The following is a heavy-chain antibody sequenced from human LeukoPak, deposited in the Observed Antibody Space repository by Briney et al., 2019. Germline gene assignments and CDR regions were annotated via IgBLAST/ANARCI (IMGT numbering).Heavy chain of an antibody. V-gene: IGHV3-15*01. J-gene: IGHJ4*02. CDR3: NTKRGYNYGVDF. CDR2: IKRKTDGGTT. CDR1: GFTFSSYA. D-gene: IGHD5-18*01. Sequence: GGSLRLSCAASGFTFSSYAMIWVRQAPGKGLEWVGRIKRKTDGGTTDYAAPVKGRFTISRDDSKNTLYLQMNSLTTEDTAVYYCNTKRGYNYGVDFWGQGTLVTVSS.